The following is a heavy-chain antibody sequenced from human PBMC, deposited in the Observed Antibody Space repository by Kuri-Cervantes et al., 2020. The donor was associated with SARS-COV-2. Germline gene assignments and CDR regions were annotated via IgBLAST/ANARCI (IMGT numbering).Heavy chain of an antibody. CDR2: ISYDGSNK. CDR3: ARVWRGELYYYYGMDV. D-gene: IGHD3-3*01. V-gene: IGHV3-30*19. CDR1: GFTFSSYG. J-gene: IGHJ6*02. Sequence: GGSLRLSCAASGFTFSSYGMHWVRQAPGKGLEWVAVISYDGSNKYYADSVKGRFTISRDNSKNTLYLQMNSLRAEDTAVYYCARVWRGELYYYYGMDVWGQGTTVTVSS.